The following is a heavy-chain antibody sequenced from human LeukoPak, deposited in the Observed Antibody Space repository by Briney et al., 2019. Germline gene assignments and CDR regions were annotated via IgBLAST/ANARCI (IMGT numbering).Heavy chain of an antibody. D-gene: IGHD6-6*01. CDR1: GFTFSSYG. J-gene: IGHJ5*02. V-gene: IGHV3-48*04. CDR3: ARGYSSSPSPQGNWFDP. CDR2: IGSSSSSV. Sequence: GGSLRLSCAASGFTFSSYGMNWVRQAPGKGLEWVSYIGSSSSSVYYADSVKGRFTISRDNAKNSLYLQMNSLRAEDTAVYYCARGYSSSPSPQGNWFDPWGQGTLVTVSS.